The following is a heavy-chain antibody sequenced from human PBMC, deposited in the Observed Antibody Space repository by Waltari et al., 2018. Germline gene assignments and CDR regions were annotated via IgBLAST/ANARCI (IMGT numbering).Heavy chain of an antibody. Sequence: EVQLLESGGGLVQPGGSLRLSCAASRFTFSSYPMSWVRQAPGKGLEWVSASSGSGRSTYYADSVKGRFTISRDNSKNTLYLQMNSLRADDTAVFYCAKNPDPRDAFDIWGQGTMVTVSS. CDR1: RFTFSSYP. J-gene: IGHJ3*02. V-gene: IGHV3-23*01. CDR3: AKNPDPRDAFDI. CDR2: SSGSGRST.